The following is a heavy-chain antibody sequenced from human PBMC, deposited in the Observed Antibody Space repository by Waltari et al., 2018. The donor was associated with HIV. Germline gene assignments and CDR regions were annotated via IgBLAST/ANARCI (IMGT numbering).Heavy chain of an antibody. J-gene: IGHJ6*02. Sequence: QVQLVQSGDEVKKPGASVKVSCKASGYTFTGYHIHWVRRAPGQGLEWMGRINPNSGGTKFAQKFQGRVTMTRDTSITTAYMEFNSLRSDDTAVYYCATYCRGSRCPPNYYYYAMDVWGQGTTVIVSS. CDR3: ATYCRGSRCPPNYYYYAMDV. V-gene: IGHV1-2*06. CDR1: GYTFTGYH. CDR2: INPNSGGT. D-gene: IGHD2-2*01.